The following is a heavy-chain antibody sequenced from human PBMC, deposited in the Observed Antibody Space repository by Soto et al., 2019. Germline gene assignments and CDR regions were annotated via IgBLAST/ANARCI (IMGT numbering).Heavy chain of an antibody. V-gene: IGHV2-5*02. J-gene: IGHJ1*01. CDR2: IFWDDNK. D-gene: IGHD6-19*01. Sequence: QITLKESGPTLVKPTQTLTLTCTFSGFSLTTTAVGVGWIRQPPGKALEWLALIFWDDNKHYSPSLKSRLTITKDTSNNQVVLIMTTMDPVDTATYYCAHGLGYSNGWQYFHTWGQGTLVTVSS. CDR1: GFSLTTTAVG. CDR3: AHGLGYSNGWQYFHT.